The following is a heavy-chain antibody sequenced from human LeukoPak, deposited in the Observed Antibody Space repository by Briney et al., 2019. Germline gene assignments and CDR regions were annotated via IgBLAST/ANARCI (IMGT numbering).Heavy chain of an antibody. CDR3: AKGPQLHNGYLPDY. D-gene: IGHD5-18*01. Sequence: PAGSLRLSCAASGFTFSSNAMTWVRQAPGKGLEWVSTITGSDDRTYYADSVRGRFTISRDYSKNTVHLQLNSRRAEDPALYYRAKGPQLHNGYLPDYWGQDTLVTVSS. CDR2: ITGSDDRT. J-gene: IGHJ4*02. CDR1: GFTFSSNA. V-gene: IGHV3-23*01.